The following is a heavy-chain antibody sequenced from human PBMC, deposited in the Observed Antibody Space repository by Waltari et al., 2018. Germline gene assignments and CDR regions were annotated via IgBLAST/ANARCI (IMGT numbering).Heavy chain of an antibody. V-gene: IGHV4-4*07. CDR1: GGFISSYY. J-gene: IGHJ4*02. CDR3: ARAPIRFLEWFYFDY. CDR2: IYTSGST. D-gene: IGHD3-3*01. Sequence: QVQLQESGPGLVKPSETLSLICTVSGGFISSYYWSWIRQPAGKGLEWIGRIYTSGSTNYNPSLKSRVTMSVDTSKNQFSLKLSSVTAAVTAVYYCARAPIRFLEWFYFDYWGQGTLVTVSS.